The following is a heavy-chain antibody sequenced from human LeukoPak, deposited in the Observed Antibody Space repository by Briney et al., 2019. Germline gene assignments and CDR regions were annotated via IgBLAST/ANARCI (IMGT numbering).Heavy chain of an antibody. J-gene: IGHJ4*02. D-gene: IGHD3-16*01. CDR2: ISSNSDYI. CDR1: GFTFSSYN. CDR3: ASGGTYVLDY. Sequence: GGSLRLSCAASGFTFSSYNMNWVRQAPGKGLEWVSFISSNSDYIYYADSLKGRFTISRDNAKNSVYLQMNSLRADDTAVYYCASGGTYVLDYWGQGTLVTVSA. V-gene: IGHV3-21*01.